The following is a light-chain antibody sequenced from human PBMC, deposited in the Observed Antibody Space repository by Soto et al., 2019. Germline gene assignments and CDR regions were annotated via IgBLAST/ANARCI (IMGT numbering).Light chain of an antibody. CDR3: TSYTSSSTWV. Sequence: QSALTQPASVSGSPGQSITISCTGTSSDVGGYNYVSWYQQHPGKAPKLMIYEVSNRPSGVSNRFSGSKSGNTASLAISGRHAEDEADYYCTSYTSSSTWVFGGGTQLTVL. V-gene: IGLV2-14*01. CDR1: SSDVGGYNY. J-gene: IGLJ3*02. CDR2: EVS.